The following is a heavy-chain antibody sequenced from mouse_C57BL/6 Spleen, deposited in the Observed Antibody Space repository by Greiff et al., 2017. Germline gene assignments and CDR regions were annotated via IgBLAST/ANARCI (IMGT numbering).Heavy chain of an antibody. V-gene: IGHV1-80*01. CDR3: ARSGGNWDYYFDY. CDR1: GYAFSSYW. J-gene: IGHJ2*01. Sequence: QVQLQQSGAELVKPGASVKISCKASGYAFSSYWMNWVKQRPGKGLEWIGQIYPGDGDTNYNGKFKGKATLTADKSSSTAYMQLSSLTSEDSAVYFCARSGGNWDYYFDYWGQGTTLTVSS. D-gene: IGHD4-1*01. CDR2: IYPGDGDT.